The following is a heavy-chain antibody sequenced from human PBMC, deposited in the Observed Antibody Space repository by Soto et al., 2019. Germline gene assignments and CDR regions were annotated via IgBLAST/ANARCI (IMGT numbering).Heavy chain of an antibody. Sequence: QVQLVQSGAEVKKPGSSVKVSCKASGVTFTNDIITWVRQAPGQGLEWMGRIIPLLDIANYAQKFQGRVTITADKSTSTGYMELNSLRSEDTAVYYCVRDSPIGSTYSGYDGIDYWGQGTLVTVSS. CDR2: IIPLLDIA. V-gene: IGHV1-69*08. CDR1: GVTFTNDI. J-gene: IGHJ4*02. CDR3: VRDSPIGSTYSGYDGIDY. D-gene: IGHD5-12*01.